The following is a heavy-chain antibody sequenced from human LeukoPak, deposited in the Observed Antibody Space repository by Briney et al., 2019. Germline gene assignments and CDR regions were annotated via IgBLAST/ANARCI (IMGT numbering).Heavy chain of an antibody. CDR1: GGSISISNYY. CDR3: ARRTSNPVGAIDY. Sequence: SETLSLTCTASGGSISISNYYWGWIRQPPGRGLEWIGSISYSGTYYNPSLKSRLTISVDTSKNHFSLNLRSVTAADTAVYYCARRTSNPVGAIDYWGQGTLVTVSS. D-gene: IGHD1-26*01. CDR2: ISYSGT. J-gene: IGHJ4*02. V-gene: IGHV4-39*01.